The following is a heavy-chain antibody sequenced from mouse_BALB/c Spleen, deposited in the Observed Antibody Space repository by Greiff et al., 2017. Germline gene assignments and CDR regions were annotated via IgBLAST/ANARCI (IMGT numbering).Heavy chain of an antibody. D-gene: IGHD2-1*01. CDR1: GFTFSDYY. V-gene: IGHV5-4*02. Sequence: DVQLVESGGGLVKPGGSLKLSCAASGFTFSDYYMYWVRQTPEKRLEWVATISDGGSYTYYPDSVKGRFTISRDNAKNNLYLQMSSLKSEDTAMYYCAKERGYGNYAMDYWGQGTSVTVSS. J-gene: IGHJ4*01. CDR2: ISDGGSYT. CDR3: AKERGYGNYAMDY.